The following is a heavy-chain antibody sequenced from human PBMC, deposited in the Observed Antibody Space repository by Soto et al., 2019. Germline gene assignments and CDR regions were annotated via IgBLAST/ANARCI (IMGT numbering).Heavy chain of an antibody. Sequence: QVQLVQSGAEVKKPGASVKVSCTASGYTFTGYYMHWVRQAPGQGLEWMGWINPNSGGTNYAQKFQGWVTMTRDTSISTAYMELSRLRSDDTAVYYCARVPITGTTGYYYYGMDVWGQGTTVTVSS. J-gene: IGHJ6*02. CDR1: GYTFTGYY. CDR2: INPNSGGT. D-gene: IGHD1-20*01. V-gene: IGHV1-2*04. CDR3: ARVPITGTTGYYYYGMDV.